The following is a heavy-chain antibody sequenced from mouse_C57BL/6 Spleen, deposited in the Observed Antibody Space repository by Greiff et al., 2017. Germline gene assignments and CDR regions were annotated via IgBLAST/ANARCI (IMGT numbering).Heavy chain of an antibody. CDR3: ASHDYSWFAY. CDR2: IDPSDSYT. Sequence: QVQLQQPGAELVKPGASVKLSCKASGYTFTSYWMQWVKQRPGQGLEWIGEIDPSDSYTNYNQKFKGKATLTVDTSSSTAYMQLSCLTSEDSAVYYWASHDYSWFAYWGQGTLVTVSA. V-gene: IGHV1-50*01. D-gene: IGHD2-4*01. J-gene: IGHJ3*01. CDR1: GYTFTSYW.